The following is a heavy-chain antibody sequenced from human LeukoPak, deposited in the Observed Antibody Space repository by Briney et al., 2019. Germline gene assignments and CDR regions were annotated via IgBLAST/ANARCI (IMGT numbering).Heavy chain of an antibody. CDR1: GFTFSSYA. CDR2: INHSGST. CDR3: ASRNNAAGDFDPFDI. D-gene: IGHD6-13*01. J-gene: IGHJ3*02. Sequence: PGGSLRLSCAASGFTFSSYAMSWIRQPPGKGLEWIGEINHSGSTNYNPSLKSRVTISVDTSKKQFSLKLSSVTAADTAVYYCASRNNAAGDFDPFDIWGQGTMVTVSS. V-gene: IGHV4-34*01.